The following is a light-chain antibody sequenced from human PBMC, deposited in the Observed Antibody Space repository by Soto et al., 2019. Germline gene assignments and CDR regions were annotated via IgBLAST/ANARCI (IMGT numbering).Light chain of an antibody. CDR3: QSYDSSLSGVV. CDR2: GNS. CDR1: SSNIGAGYD. J-gene: IGLJ2*01. Sequence: QPVLTQPPSVSWAPGQRVTISCTGSSSNIGAGYDVHWYQQLPGTAPKLLIYGNSNRPSGVPDRFSGSKSGTSASLAITGLQAEDEAYYYCQSYDSSLSGVVFGGGTKLTFL. V-gene: IGLV1-40*01.